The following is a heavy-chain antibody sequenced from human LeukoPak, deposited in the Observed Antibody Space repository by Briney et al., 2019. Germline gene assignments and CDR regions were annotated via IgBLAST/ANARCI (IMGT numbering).Heavy chain of an antibody. D-gene: IGHD3-3*01. J-gene: IGHJ5*02. CDR3: TREVAVGVTAPTGLDL. V-gene: IGHV1-46*01. CDR2: INPGGGST. Sequence: GASVKVSCKASGYTFTGYYMHWVRQAPGQGLEWMGLINPGGGSTAYAQKFQGRISMTTDTSTGTVYMELRSLRSEDTAVYYCTREVAVGVTAPTGLDLWGQGTPVTVFS. CDR1: GYTFTGYY.